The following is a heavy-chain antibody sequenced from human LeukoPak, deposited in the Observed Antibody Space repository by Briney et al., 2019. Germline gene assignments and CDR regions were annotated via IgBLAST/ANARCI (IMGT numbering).Heavy chain of an antibody. V-gene: IGHV7-4-1*02. J-gene: IGHJ3*02. CDR2: INTNTGNP. D-gene: IGHD2-2*01. Sequence: GASVKVSCKASGYTFTSYAMNWVRQAPGQGLEWMGWINTNTGNPTYAQGFTGRFVFSLDTSVSTAYLQISSLKAEDTAVYYCARSAPKYQLPNDAFDIWGQGTMVTVSS. CDR1: GYTFTSYA. CDR3: ARSAPKYQLPNDAFDI.